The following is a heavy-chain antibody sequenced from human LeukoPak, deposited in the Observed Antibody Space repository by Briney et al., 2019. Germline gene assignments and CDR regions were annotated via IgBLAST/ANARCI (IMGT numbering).Heavy chain of an antibody. CDR3: ARDPGTMVRGSYAFDI. D-gene: IGHD3-10*01. V-gene: IGHV3-48*04. J-gene: IGHJ3*02. CDR1: GFTFSSYS. CDR2: ISSSSSTI. Sequence: GSLRLSCAASGFTFSSYSMNWVRQAPGKGLEWVSYISSSSSTIYYADSVKGRFTISRDNAKNSLYLQMNSLRAEDTAVYYCARDPGTMVRGSYAFDIWGQRTMVTVSS.